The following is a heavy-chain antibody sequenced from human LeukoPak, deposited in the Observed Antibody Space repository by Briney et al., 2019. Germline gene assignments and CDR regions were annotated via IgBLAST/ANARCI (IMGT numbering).Heavy chain of an antibody. CDR2: IIPIFGTA. D-gene: IGHD3-22*01. CDR1: GGTFSSYA. J-gene: IGHJ6*02. V-gene: IGHV1-69*13. CDR3: ARDSPITMIVVANYYYGMDV. Sequence: GASVKVSCKASGGTFSSYAISWVRQAPGQGLEWMGGIIPIFGTANYAQKFQGRVTITADESTSTAYMELSNLRSEDTAVYYCARDSPITMIVVANYYYGMDVWGQGTTVTVSS.